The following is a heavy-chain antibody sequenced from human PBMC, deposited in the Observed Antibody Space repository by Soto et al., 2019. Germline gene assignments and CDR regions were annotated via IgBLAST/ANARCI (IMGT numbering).Heavy chain of an antibody. CDR1: GFTFSSYA. D-gene: IGHD3-3*01. J-gene: IGHJ6*02. Sequence: EVQLLESGGGLVQPGGSLRLSCAASGFTFSSYAMSWVRQAPGKGLEWVSAIRGSGGSTYYADSVKGRFTISRDNSKNTLYLQMNSLRAEETAVYYCANHRGRGVRFLEWPGSGMDVWGRGTTVTVSS. CDR3: ANHRGRGVRFLEWPGSGMDV. V-gene: IGHV3-23*01. CDR2: IRGSGGST.